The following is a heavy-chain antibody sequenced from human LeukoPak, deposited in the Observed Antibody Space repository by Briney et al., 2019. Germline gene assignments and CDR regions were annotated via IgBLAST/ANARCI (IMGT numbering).Heavy chain of an antibody. V-gene: IGHV4-34*01. Sequence: SETLSLTCAVYGVSFSGYYWSWIRQPPGKGLEWIGEINHSGSTNYNPSLKSRVTISVDTSKNRFSLKLSSVTAADTAVYYCASGGADSGSLFDYWGQGTLVTVSS. CDR3: ASGGADSGSLFDY. D-gene: IGHD5-12*01. J-gene: IGHJ4*02. CDR2: INHSGST. CDR1: GVSFSGYY.